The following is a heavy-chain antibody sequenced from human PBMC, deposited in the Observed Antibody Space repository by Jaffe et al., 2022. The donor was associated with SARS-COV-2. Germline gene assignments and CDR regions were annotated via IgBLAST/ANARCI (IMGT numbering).Heavy chain of an antibody. Sequence: QVQLVQSGAEVKKPGSSVKVSCKASGGTFSSYTISWVRQAPGQGLEWMGRIIPILGIANYAQKFQGRVTITADKSTSTAYMELSSLRSEDTAVYYCARRFGTAMVTGYGMDVWGQGTTVTVSS. D-gene: IGHD5-18*01. CDR1: GGTFSSYT. CDR2: IIPILGIA. CDR3: ARRFGTAMVTGYGMDV. J-gene: IGHJ6*02. V-gene: IGHV1-69*02.